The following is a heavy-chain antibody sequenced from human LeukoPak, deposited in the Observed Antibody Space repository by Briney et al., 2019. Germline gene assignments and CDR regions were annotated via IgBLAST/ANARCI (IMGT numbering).Heavy chain of an antibody. D-gene: IGHD3-22*01. Sequence: SETLSLTCSVSGGSITSSSYYWGWIRQPPEKGLEWIGSIYYTGGTYYSPSLKSRVTMSVDTSKNQFSLKLSSVTAADTAVYYCARVLGGYYPLYFDYWGQGTLVTVSS. CDR2: IYYTGGT. CDR1: GGSITSSSYY. V-gene: IGHV4-39*07. J-gene: IGHJ4*02. CDR3: ARVLGGYYPLYFDY.